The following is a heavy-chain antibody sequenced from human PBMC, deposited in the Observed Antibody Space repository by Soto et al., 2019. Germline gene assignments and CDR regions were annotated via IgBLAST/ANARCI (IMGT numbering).Heavy chain of an antibody. CDR3: ARGPFRPSAMDV. D-gene: IGHD3-10*01. Sequence: SVKVSCKTSGDNFKKNVFTWVRQAPGQVLEWVGGTIPALGKTHYIEKLQGRVTITVDDATRTVYMEVRDLTSEDTAIYYCARGPFRPSAMDVWGQGTTVTVSS. J-gene: IGHJ6*02. CDR1: GDNFKKNV. V-gene: IGHV1-69*10. CDR2: TIPALGKT.